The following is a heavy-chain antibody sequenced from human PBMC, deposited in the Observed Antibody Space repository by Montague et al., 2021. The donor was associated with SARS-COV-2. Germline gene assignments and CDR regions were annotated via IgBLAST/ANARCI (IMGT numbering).Heavy chain of an antibody. Sequence: SLRLSCAASGFTFSSYWMSWVRQAPGKGLEWVANIKQDGSEKYYVDSVKGRFTISRDNAKNSLYLQMNSLRAEDTAVYYCARDALQGPTGTTVYYYYGMDVWGQGTMVTVSS. CDR2: IKQDGSEK. J-gene: IGHJ6*02. CDR3: ARDALQGPTGTTVYYYYGMDV. D-gene: IGHD1-1*01. V-gene: IGHV3-7*01. CDR1: GFTFSSYW.